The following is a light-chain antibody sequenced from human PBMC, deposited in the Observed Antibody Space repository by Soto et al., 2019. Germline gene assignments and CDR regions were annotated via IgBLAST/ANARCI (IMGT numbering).Light chain of an antibody. CDR1: QTISTW. V-gene: IGKV1-12*01. CDR2: SAS. CDR3: QQGNSFPLT. J-gene: IGKJ4*01. Sequence: DIQMTQSPSSVSASVGDRVTITCRASQTISTWLAWYQQKPGKAPKLLINSASSLQSGVPPRFSGSGSGTDFTLTITMLQPEDFATYYCQQGNSFPLTFGGGTKVEIK.